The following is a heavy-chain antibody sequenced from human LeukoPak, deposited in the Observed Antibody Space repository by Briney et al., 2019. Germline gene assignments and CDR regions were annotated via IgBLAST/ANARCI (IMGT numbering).Heavy chain of an antibody. Sequence: GASVKVSCKASGYTFTGYYIHWVRQAPGQGLEWMGWISACNGNTNYAQKLQGRVTMTTDTSTSTAYMELRSLRSDDTAVYYCARGRYYGSGAFDPWGQGTLVTVSS. J-gene: IGHJ5*02. CDR2: ISACNGNT. CDR3: ARGRYYGSGAFDP. V-gene: IGHV1-18*04. CDR1: GYTFTGYY. D-gene: IGHD3-10*01.